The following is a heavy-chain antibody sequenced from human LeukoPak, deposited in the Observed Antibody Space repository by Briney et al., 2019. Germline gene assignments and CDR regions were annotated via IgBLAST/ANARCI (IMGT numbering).Heavy chain of an antibody. V-gene: IGHV4-59*01. J-gene: IGHJ4*02. Sequence: PSETLSLTCTVSGDSISSYYWSWIRQPPGKGLECLGYMYYDGTSNYNPSLKSRVTISIDSSKNQFSLRLSSVTAADTAVYYCARGSDNYGSGDSWGQGILVTVSS. CDR3: ARGSDNYGSGDS. CDR2: MYYDGTS. D-gene: IGHD3-10*01. CDR1: GDSISSYY.